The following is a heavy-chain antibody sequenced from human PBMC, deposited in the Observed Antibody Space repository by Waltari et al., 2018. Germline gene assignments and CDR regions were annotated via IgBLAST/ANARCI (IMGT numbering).Heavy chain of an antibody. CDR2: IYWNDDK. CDR1: GFSLSTSGVG. V-gene: IGHV2-5*01. D-gene: IGHD3-22*01. CDR3: AHSPSYYDSSGYPAPYYFDY. Sequence: QITLKESGPTLVKPTQTLTLTCTFSGFSLSTSGVGVGWIRQPPGKALEWLALIYWNDDKRYSPSLKSRLTITKDTSKNQVVLTMTNMDPVDTATYYCAHSPSYYDSSGYPAPYYFDYWGQGTLVTVSS. J-gene: IGHJ4*02.